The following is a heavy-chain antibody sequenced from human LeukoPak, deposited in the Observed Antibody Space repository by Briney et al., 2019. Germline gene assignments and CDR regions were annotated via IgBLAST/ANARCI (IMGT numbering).Heavy chain of an antibody. Sequence: PGGSLRLSCAASGFTFSSYEMNWVRQAPGQGLEWVSYISSSGSTRYYADSVKGRFTISRDNAKHSLYLQMNSLRAEDTAVYYCARGRFGELNFWGQGTLVTVSS. CDR2: ISSSGSTR. J-gene: IGHJ4*02. CDR3: ARGRFGELNF. CDR1: GFTFSSYE. D-gene: IGHD3-10*01. V-gene: IGHV3-48*03.